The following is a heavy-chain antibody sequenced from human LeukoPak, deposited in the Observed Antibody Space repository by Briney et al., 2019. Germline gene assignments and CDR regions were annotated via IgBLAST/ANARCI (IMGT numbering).Heavy chain of an antibody. Sequence: SETLSLTCTVSGVSITTYYWSWIRQPPGKGLEWIGYIYYSGSTNYNPSLKSRVTISVDTSKNQFSLKLSSVTAADTAVYYCARVWVPGYSSSWYELGFDYWGQGTLVTVSS. V-gene: IGHV4-59*01. D-gene: IGHD6-13*01. CDR2: IYYSGST. J-gene: IGHJ4*02. CDR1: GVSITTYY. CDR3: ARVWVPGYSSSWYELGFDY.